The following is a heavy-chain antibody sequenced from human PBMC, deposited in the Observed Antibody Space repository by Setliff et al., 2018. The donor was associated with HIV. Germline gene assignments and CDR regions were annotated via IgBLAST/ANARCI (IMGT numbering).Heavy chain of an antibody. V-gene: IGHV1-69*13. CDR1: GGTFSSYE. Sequence: SVKVSCKASGGTFSSYEMSWVRQAPGQGPEWMGGITPVFGTTKYAQKFQGRVAITADEFTSTVYMEVRSLRFDDTAVYYCARGRRVVPAAESNWFDPWGQGTLVTVYS. J-gene: IGHJ5*02. CDR2: ITPVFGTT. D-gene: IGHD2-2*01. CDR3: ARGRRVVPAAESNWFDP.